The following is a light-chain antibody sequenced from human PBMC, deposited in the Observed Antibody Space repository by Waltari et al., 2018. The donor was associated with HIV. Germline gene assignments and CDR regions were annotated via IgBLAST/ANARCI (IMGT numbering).Light chain of an antibody. Sequence: QSVLTQPPSASGTPGQRVTISCSGTTSNVGSNFVSWYQQLPGTAPKLLIYRDNRRPSGVPDRFSGSKSDASASLAISGLRSEDEGDYYCATWDGSLGGFYVFGAGTKVTVL. CDR1: TSNVGSNF. V-gene: IGLV1-47*01. CDR3: ATWDGSLGGFYV. CDR2: RDN. J-gene: IGLJ1*01.